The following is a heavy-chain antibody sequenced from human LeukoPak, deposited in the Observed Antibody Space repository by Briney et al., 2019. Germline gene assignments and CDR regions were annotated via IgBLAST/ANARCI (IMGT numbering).Heavy chain of an antibody. CDR2: IYYSGST. J-gene: IGHJ6*02. Sequence: SETLSLTCTVSGGSISSYYWSWIRQPPGKGLEWIGYIYYSGSTNYNPPLKSRVTISVDTSKNQFSLKLSSVTAADTAVYSCARERAYYYGSGTPYYYYGMDVWGQGTTVTVSS. D-gene: IGHD3-10*01. V-gene: IGHV4-59*01. CDR3: ARERAYYYGSGTPYYYYGMDV. CDR1: GGSISSYY.